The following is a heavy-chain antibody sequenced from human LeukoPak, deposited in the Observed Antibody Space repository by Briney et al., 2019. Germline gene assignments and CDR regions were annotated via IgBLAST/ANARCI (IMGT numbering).Heavy chain of an antibody. CDR2: ISPNSGGT. CDR3: ARDSELYYDFWSGYPSPGYFDY. CDR1: GYTFTGYY. J-gene: IGHJ4*02. D-gene: IGHD3-3*01. Sequence: ASVKVSCKASGYTFTGYYMHWVRQAPGQGLEWMGWISPNSGGTNYAQKFQGRVTMTRDTSISTAYMELSRLRSDDTAVYYCARDSELYYDFWSGYPSPGYFDYWGQGTLVTVSS. V-gene: IGHV1-2*02.